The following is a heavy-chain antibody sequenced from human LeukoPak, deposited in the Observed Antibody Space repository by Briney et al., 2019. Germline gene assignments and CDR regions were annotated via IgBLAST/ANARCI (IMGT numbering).Heavy chain of an antibody. CDR3: VRDLWGDRDSYFDD. J-gene: IGHJ4*02. CDR1: GFAVSANY. Sequence: GGSLRLSCAASGFAVSANYMSWVRQAPGKGLDWVSVIYSAGSTDYADSVKGRFTISRDNSKNTLYLQMNSLRAEDTAVYYCVRDLWGDRDSYFDDWGQGTLVTVSA. V-gene: IGHV3-66*01. D-gene: IGHD2-21*01. CDR2: IYSAGST.